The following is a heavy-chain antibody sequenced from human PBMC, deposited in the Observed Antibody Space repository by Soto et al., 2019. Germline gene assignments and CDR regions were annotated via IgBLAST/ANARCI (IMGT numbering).Heavy chain of an antibody. Sequence: QVQLVESGGGVVQPGRSLRLSCAASGFTFSSYAMHWVRQAPGKGLEWVAVISYDGSNKYYADSVKGRFTISRDNSKNTLYLQMNSLRAEDTAVYYCARVYEFWSGYYSFFDYWGQGTLVTGSS. CDR2: ISYDGSNK. V-gene: IGHV3-30-3*01. CDR3: ARVYEFWSGYYSFFDY. J-gene: IGHJ4*02. D-gene: IGHD3-3*01. CDR1: GFTFSSYA.